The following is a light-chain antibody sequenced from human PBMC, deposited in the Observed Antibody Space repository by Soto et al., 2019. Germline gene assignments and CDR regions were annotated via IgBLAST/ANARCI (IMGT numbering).Light chain of an antibody. CDR3: QHYNGR. Sequence: DIQMTQSPSTLSASVGDRVTITCRPSQSISNWLAWYQQKPGKAPKVLIYDASSLKSGVPSRFSGSESGTEFTLTINSLQPDDFATYYCQHYNGRFGQGTRLEI. CDR2: DAS. CDR1: QSISNW. J-gene: IGKJ2*03. V-gene: IGKV1-5*01.